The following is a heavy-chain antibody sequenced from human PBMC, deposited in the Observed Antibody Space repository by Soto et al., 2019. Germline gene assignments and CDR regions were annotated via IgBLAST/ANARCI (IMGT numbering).Heavy chain of an antibody. V-gene: IGHV1-3*01. J-gene: IGHJ6*02. D-gene: IGHD2-15*01. CDR2: INAGNGNT. CDR3: ARGAIEVVVVAATFRLWYYGMDV. CDR1: GYTFTSYA. Sequence: ASVKVSCKASGYTFTSYAMHWVRQAPGQRLEWMGWINAGNGNTKYSQKFQGRVTITRDTSASTAYMELSSLRSEDTAVYYCARGAIEVVVVAATFRLWYYGMDVWGQGTTVTVS.